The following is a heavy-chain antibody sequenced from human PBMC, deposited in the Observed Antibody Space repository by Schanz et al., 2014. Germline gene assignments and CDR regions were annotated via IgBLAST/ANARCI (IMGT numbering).Heavy chain of an antibody. CDR3: AKDLLPWNDPRPFDY. J-gene: IGHJ4*02. CDR2: INPAGTFT. Sequence: EVQLVESGGGFVKPGGSLRLSCAASGFTFSSYWMHWVRQAPGKGLVWVSRINPAGTFTNYADSVKGRFTVSRDNSRNTLYLQMNSLTGDDTAMYFCAKDLLPWNDPRPFDYWGRGTLVTVSS. CDR1: GFTFSSYW. D-gene: IGHD1-1*01. V-gene: IGHV3-74*01.